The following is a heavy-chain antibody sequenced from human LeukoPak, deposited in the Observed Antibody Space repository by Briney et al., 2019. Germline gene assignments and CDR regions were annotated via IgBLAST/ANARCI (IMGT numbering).Heavy chain of an antibody. D-gene: IGHD6-13*01. CDR3: ARVRIAAAGTKMDYLDY. CDR1: GGSISSTRYY. Sequence: SETLSLTCSVSGGSISSTRYYWGWIRQPPGKGLDWIGSMYYTGSSYYNPSLKSRVTISADTSKNQFSLKMSSVTAADTAVYYCARVRIAAAGTKMDYLDYWGQGTLVTVSS. J-gene: IGHJ4*02. V-gene: IGHV4-39*01. CDR2: MYYTGSS.